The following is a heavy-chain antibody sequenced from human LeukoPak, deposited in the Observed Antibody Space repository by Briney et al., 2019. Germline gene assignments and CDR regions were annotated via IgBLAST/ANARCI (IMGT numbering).Heavy chain of an antibody. CDR3: AKGRSEYSYTSDALNV. J-gene: IGHJ3*01. CDR2: MSSNGGST. CDR1: GFTFCSYA. D-gene: IGHD5-18*01. V-gene: IGHV3-64*04. Sequence: GGSLRLSCSASGFTFCSYAMDWVRQAPGQGLEYVSAMSSNGGSTYYADSVKGRFTISRDNSKNTLYLQMNSLRAEDTAVYYCAKGRSEYSYTSDALNVWGQGTMITVSS.